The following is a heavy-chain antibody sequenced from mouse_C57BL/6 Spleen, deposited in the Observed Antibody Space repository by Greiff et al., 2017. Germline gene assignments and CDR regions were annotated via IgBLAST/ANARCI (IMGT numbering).Heavy chain of an antibody. Sequence: EVKLVESGGGLVKPGGSLTLSCAASGFTFSTYAMSWVRQTPEKRLEWVATFSDCGSYTYYPDNVKGRFTISRDNAKNNLYLQMSHLKSEDTAMYYCARDKGYSNYDYAMDYWGQGTSVTVSS. V-gene: IGHV5-4*01. J-gene: IGHJ4*01. D-gene: IGHD2-5*01. CDR3: ARDKGYSNYDYAMDY. CDR1: GFTFSTYA. CDR2: FSDCGSYT.